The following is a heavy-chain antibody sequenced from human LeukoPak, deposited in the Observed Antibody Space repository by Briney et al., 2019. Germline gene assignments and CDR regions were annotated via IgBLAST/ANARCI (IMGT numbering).Heavy chain of an antibody. V-gene: IGHV4-39*01. D-gene: IGHD2-15*01. CDR1: GGSISNSRYY. Sequence: SETLSLTCSVSGGSISNSRYYWGWLRQPPGKGLEWIGSIYYSGATNSNPSRRSRLTISVDTSKNQFSLKLSSLAAADTAVYYCARGHCSGGSCYSGFDYWGQGTLVTVSS. CDR3: ARGHCSGGSCYSGFDY. CDR2: IYYSGAT. J-gene: IGHJ4*02.